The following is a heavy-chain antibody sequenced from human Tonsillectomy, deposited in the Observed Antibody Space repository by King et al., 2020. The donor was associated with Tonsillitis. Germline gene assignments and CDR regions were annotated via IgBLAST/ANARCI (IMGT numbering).Heavy chain of an antibody. D-gene: IGHD3-10*01. V-gene: IGHV1-2*02. CDR2: INPRSGDT. Sequence: VQLVESGAEVKKPGASVKVSCKASGYTFTGYYLHWVRQAPGQGLEWMGWINPRSGDTKYAQKFQGRVTMTSDTSITTGYMELSRLSSDDTALYYCARENLEFGEFSDYWGQGTLVTVSS. CDR1: GYTFTGYY. CDR3: ARENLEFGEFSDY. J-gene: IGHJ4*02.